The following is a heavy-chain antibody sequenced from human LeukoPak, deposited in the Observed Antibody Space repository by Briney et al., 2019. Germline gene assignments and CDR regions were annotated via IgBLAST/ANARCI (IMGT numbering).Heavy chain of an antibody. V-gene: IGHV3-48*03. CDR2: ISSSGATI. Sequence: PGGSLRLSCAASGFTFGYYGMNWVRQAPGKGLEWLSYISSSGATIYYAVSVKGRFTMSRDNAKNSLYLQMSSLRAEDTAVYYCARGDCSDTNCYSGYFYYYGMDVWGQGTTVTVSS. J-gene: IGHJ6*02. CDR3: ARGDCSDTNCYSGYFYYYGMDV. D-gene: IGHD2-2*01. CDR1: GFTFGYYG.